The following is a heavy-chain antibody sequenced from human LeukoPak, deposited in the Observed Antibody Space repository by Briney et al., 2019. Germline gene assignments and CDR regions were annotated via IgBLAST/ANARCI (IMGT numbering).Heavy chain of an antibody. CDR2: ISSSGSTI. Sequence: GGSLRLSCAASGFTLSDYYMSWIRQAPGKGLEWVSYISSSGSTIYYADSVKGRFTISRDNSKNTLYLQMNSLRAEDTALYYCAKARAQGSASSDYWGQGTLVTVSS. CDR1: GFTLSDYY. V-gene: IGHV3-11*04. CDR3: AKARAQGSASSDY. J-gene: IGHJ4*02.